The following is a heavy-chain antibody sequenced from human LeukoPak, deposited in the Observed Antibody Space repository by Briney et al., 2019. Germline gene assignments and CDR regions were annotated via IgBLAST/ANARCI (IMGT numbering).Heavy chain of an antibody. CDR3: AKAVVAATTTLFDY. J-gene: IGHJ4*02. Sequence: PGGSLRLSCAASGFTFDDYAMHWVRQAPGKGLEWVSGISWNSGSIGYADSVKGRFTISRDNAKNSLYLQMNSLRAEDTALYYCAKAVVAATTTLFDYWGQGTLVTVSS. CDR2: ISWNSGSI. CDR1: GFTFDDYA. V-gene: IGHV3-9*01. D-gene: IGHD2-15*01.